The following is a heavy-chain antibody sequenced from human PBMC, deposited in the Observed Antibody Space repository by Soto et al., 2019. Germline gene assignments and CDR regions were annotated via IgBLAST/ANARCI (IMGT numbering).Heavy chain of an antibody. CDR3: ASVDSTGWTNNYYYAIDV. V-gene: IGHV4-31*03. J-gene: IGHJ6*02. CDR1: GGSISSGGYY. CDR2: IYFSGNT. D-gene: IGHD6-19*01. Sequence: LSETLSLTCTVFGGSISSGGYYWSCIRQHPGKGLEWIGYIYFSGNTYYNPSLKSRVSISVDTSKNQFSPKLSSVTAADTAVYYCASVDSTGWTNNYYYAIDVWGQGXTVTVSS.